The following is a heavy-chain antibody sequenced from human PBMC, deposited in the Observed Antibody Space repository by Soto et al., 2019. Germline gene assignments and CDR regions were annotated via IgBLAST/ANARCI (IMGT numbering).Heavy chain of an antibody. D-gene: IGHD5-18*01. CDR1: GGTFSSYT. CDR2: IIPILGIA. J-gene: IGHJ5*02. Sequence: QVQLVQSGAEVKKPGSSVKVSCKASGGTFSSYTISWVRQAPGQGLEWMGRIIPILGIANYAQKFQGRVTITADKSTSTAYMELRSLRSEDTAVYCCARDQTGYSYGSFDPWGQGTLVTVSS. CDR3: ARDQTGYSYGSFDP. V-gene: IGHV1-69*08.